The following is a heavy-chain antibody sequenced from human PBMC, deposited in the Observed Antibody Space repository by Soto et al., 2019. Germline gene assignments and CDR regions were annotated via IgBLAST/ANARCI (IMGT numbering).Heavy chain of an antibody. CDR1: GYTFTSYG. CDR3: DRGAELWTSDYYYHGMDV. J-gene: IGHJ6*02. Sequence: EASVKVSCKASGYTFTSYGISWVRQAPGQGLEWMGWISAYNGNTNYAQKLQGRVTMTTDTSTSTAYLELRSLRSDATAVYYCDRGAELWTSDYYYHGMDVWGQGSTVTVSS. D-gene: IGHD5-18*01. CDR2: ISAYNGNT. V-gene: IGHV1-18*04.